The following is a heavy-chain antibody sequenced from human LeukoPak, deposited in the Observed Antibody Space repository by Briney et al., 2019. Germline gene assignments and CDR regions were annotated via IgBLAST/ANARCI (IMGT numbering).Heavy chain of an antibody. CDR3: AREGVSYYDRSGYHY. J-gene: IGHJ4*02. CDR2: VYYSGST. V-gene: IGHV4-59*01. D-gene: IGHD3-22*01. Sequence: SETLSLTCTVSGGSITSYYWSWIRQPPGKGLEWIGYVYYSGSTNYNPSLNSRVTISADTSKNQFSLKLNSVTAADTAVYYCAREGVSYYDRSGYHYWGQGTLVTVTS. CDR1: GGSITSYY.